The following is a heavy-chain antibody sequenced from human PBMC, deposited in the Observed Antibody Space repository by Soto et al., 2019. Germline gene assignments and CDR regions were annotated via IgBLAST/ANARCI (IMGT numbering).Heavy chain of an antibody. CDR2: ISGNNENT. CDR1: GYTFTTYG. CDR3: AREGSTRGRGWFDP. V-gene: IGHV1-18*04. D-gene: IGHD1-26*01. Sequence: ASVKVSCKASGYTFTTYGITWVRQAPGQGLEWMGWISGNNENTDYAQNFQGRVTMTTDTSTRTAYMELRSLRSDDTAVYYCAREGSTRGRGWFDPWGQGTPVTGSS. J-gene: IGHJ5*02.